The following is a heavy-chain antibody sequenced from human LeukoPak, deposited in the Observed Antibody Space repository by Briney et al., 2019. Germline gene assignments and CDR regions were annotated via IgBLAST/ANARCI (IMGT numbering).Heavy chain of an antibody. D-gene: IGHD6-13*01. Sequence: GGSLLLSCAASGFTFSTYWMSWVRQAPGKGLEWVANIKQDGSEKYYVDSVKGRFTISRDNAKISLYLQMNSLRAEDTAMYYCARDSAGNDYWGQGTLVTVSS. CDR1: GFTFSTYW. V-gene: IGHV3-7*01. J-gene: IGHJ4*02. CDR3: ARDSAGNDY. CDR2: IKQDGSEK.